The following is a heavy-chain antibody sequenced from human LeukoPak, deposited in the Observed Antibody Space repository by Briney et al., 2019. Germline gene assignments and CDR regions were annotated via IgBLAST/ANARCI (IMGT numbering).Heavy chain of an antibody. Sequence: SETLSLTCTVSGGSISSGGYYWSWIRQHPGKGLEWIGYIYYNGSTYYNPSLKSRVTISVDTSKNQFSLKLSSVTAADTAVYYCARDHGPDTRWFDPWGQGTLVTVSS. CDR1: GGSISSGGYY. D-gene: IGHD3/OR15-3a*01. J-gene: IGHJ5*02. CDR3: ARDHGPDTRWFDP. CDR2: IYYNGST. V-gene: IGHV4-31*03.